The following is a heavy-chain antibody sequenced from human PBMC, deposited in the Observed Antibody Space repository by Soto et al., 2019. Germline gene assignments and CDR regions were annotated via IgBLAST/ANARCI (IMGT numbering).Heavy chain of an antibody. CDR2: IKSKTDGGTI. Sequence: GGSLRLSCAASGFTFSNAWMSWVRQAPGKGLEWVGRIKSKTDGGTIDYAAPVKGRFTISRDDSKNTLYLQMNSLKTEDTAVYYCTTWGSSSWSYGMDVWGQGTTVTVSS. D-gene: IGHD6-13*01. V-gene: IGHV3-15*01. CDR3: TTWGSSSWSYGMDV. CDR1: GFTFSNAW. J-gene: IGHJ6*02.